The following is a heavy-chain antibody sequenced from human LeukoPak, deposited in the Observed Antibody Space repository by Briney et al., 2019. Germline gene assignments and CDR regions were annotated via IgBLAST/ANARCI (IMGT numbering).Heavy chain of an antibody. CDR3: AKEHDLWHEEGNWFDT. D-gene: IGHD3-3*01. CDR1: GFPFSSYG. J-gene: IGHJ5*02. Sequence: GGSLRLSCAASGFPFSSYGMSWVRQAPGKGLEWVSAINDDTPYYTYSVKGRFTVSRDNSKDTLYLHLNSLRAEDTAIYYCAKEHDLWHEEGNWFDTWGQGVLVTVSS. CDR2: INDDTP. V-gene: IGHV3-23*01.